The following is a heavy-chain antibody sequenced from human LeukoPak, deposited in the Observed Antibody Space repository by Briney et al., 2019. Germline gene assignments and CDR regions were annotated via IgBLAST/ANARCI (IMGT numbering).Heavy chain of an antibody. CDR1: GGSFSGYY. Sequence: SETLSLTCAVYGGSFSGYYWSWIRQPPGKGLEWIGEINHSGSTNYNPSLKSRVTISVDTSKNQFSLKLSSVTAADTAVYYCARDWLGYDFWSGPLNYYYYYGMDVWGQGTTVTVSS. J-gene: IGHJ6*02. V-gene: IGHV4-34*01. CDR2: INHSGST. CDR3: ARDWLGYDFWSGPLNYYYYYGMDV. D-gene: IGHD3-3*01.